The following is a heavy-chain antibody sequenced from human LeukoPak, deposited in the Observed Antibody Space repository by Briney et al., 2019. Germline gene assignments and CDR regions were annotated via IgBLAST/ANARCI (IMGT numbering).Heavy chain of an antibody. CDR2: IKQDGSEK. Sequence: QSGGSLRLSCAASGFTLSNYWMSWVRQAPGKGREWVANIKQDGSEKYYVSSVKGRFTISRDNAKNSLYLQMNSLRAEDTAIYFCAREDDWNYEDYWGQGTLVTVSS. CDR3: AREDDWNYEDY. D-gene: IGHD1-7*01. J-gene: IGHJ4*02. V-gene: IGHV3-7*01. CDR1: GFTLSNYW.